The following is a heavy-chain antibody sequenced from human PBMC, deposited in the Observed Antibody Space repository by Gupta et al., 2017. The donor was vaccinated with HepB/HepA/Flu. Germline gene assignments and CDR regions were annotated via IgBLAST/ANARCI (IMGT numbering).Heavy chain of an antibody. CDR1: GYTFTGYY. V-gene: IGHV1-2*02. D-gene: IGHD3-10*01. CDR3: ARDRGSGSYYPYYYYYMDV. Sequence: QVQLVQSGAEVKKPGASVTVSCKASGYTFTGYYMHWVRQAPGQGLEWMGWIDPNSGGTNYAQKFQGRVTMTRDTSISTAYMELSRLRSDDTAVYYCARDRGSGSYYPYYYYYMDVWGKGTTVTVSS. CDR2: IDPNSGGT. J-gene: IGHJ6*03.